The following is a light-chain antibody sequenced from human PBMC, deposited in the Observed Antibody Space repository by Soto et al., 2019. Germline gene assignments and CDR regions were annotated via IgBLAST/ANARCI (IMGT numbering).Light chain of an antibody. CDR3: QQYGSSPWT. CDR1: QSVSSSY. CDR2: GAS. V-gene: IGKV3-20*01. J-gene: IGKJ1*01. Sequence: EIVLTQSPGTLSLSPGKRATRSCRASQSVSSSYLAWYQQKPGQAPRLLIYGASSRATGIPDRFSGSGSGTDFTLTISRLEPEDFAVYYCQQYGSSPWTFGQGTKVEIK.